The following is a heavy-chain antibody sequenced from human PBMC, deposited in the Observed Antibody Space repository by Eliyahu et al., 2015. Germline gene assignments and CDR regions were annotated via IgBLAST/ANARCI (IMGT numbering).Heavy chain of an antibody. CDR2: ITSNGNDT. Sequence: QLLESXGSLVQPGGSLRLSXEASGFTFSXYAMSWIRQTPGKGLEWVASITSNGNDTHYADSVKGRFTISRDISNSTLFLQMNSLRVEDTAVYYCAKKVKYWGQGTPVTVSS. CDR1: GFTFSXYA. V-gene: IGHV3-23*01. J-gene: IGHJ4*02. CDR3: AKKVKY. D-gene: IGHD2/OR15-2a*01.